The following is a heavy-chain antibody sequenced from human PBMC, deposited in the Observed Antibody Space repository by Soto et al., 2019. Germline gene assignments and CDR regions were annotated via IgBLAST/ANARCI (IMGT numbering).Heavy chain of an antibody. CDR3: SRDISVMTSVFGF. D-gene: IGHD3-10*01. CDR1: GGTLYTYA. Sequence: VHLVQSGAEVKRPGSSVRVSCRASGGTLYTYAFTWVRQAPGQGLEWMGGITPMIGTTKDAQTFHGRVTFSADDPASTAYMVLSNLRSDDTAVYYCSRDISVMTSVFGFWGQGTLITVS. CDR2: ITPMIGTT. J-gene: IGHJ4*02. V-gene: IGHV1-69*01.